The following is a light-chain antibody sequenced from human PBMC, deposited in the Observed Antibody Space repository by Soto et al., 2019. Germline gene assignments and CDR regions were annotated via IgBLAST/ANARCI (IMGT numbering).Light chain of an antibody. V-gene: IGKV3-20*01. J-gene: IGKJ5*01. Sequence: EIVLTQSPGTLSLSPGERATLSCRASQSVSSRYLAWYQQKPGQAPRLLIFGASSRATGIPNRFSGSGSGTHFTLTISRLEPEYFAVYYCQQYGTSPPITFGQGTRLEI. CDR2: GAS. CDR3: QQYGTSPPIT. CDR1: QSVSSRY.